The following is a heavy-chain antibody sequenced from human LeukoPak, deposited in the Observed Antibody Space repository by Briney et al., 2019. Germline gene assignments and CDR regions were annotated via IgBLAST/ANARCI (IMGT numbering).Heavy chain of an antibody. CDR2: ISGSGGST. Sequence: GGSLRLSCAASGFTFSSYAMSWVRQAPGKGPEWVSAISGSGGSTYYADSVKGRFTISRDNSKNTLYLQMNSLRAEDTAVYYCAKPTLERLCYFDYWGQGTLVTVSS. CDR3: AKPTLERLCYFDY. D-gene: IGHD1-1*01. CDR1: GFTFSSYA. V-gene: IGHV3-23*01. J-gene: IGHJ4*02.